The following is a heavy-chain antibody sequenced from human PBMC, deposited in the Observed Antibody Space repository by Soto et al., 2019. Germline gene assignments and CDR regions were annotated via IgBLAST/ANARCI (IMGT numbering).Heavy chain of an antibody. Sequence: XSVEVSLKASGYTFTSYGIHWVRQAPGQRLEWMGWINAANGDTKYSPKFQGRVTITRDTSASTAYMELSSLRSEDTAVYYCVRRHVSATGIDWFDPWGQGTQVTVSS. CDR2: INAANGDT. D-gene: IGHD6-13*01. CDR3: VRRHVSATGIDWFDP. V-gene: IGHV1-3*01. CDR1: GYTFTSYG. J-gene: IGHJ5*02.